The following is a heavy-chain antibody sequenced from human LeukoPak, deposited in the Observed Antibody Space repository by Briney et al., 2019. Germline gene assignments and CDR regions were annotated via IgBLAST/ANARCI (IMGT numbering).Heavy chain of an antibody. D-gene: IGHD2-15*01. Sequence: HPGGSLRLSCGASGFAFSSYWMTWLRQAPGKGLEFVANIEPAGSATYYADSVKGRFTISRDNTKNLLYLQMNGLTAEDSAVYHCGRFGYVSAVDTWGQGALVTVSS. J-gene: IGHJ5*02. V-gene: IGHV3-7*01. CDR2: IEPAGSAT. CDR1: GFAFSSYW. CDR3: GRFGYVSAVDT.